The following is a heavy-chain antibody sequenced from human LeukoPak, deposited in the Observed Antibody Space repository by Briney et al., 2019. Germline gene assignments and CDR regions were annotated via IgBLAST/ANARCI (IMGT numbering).Heavy chain of an antibody. CDR3: AXXTTVGLQFDP. V-gene: IGHV4-30-2*01. Sequence: SETLSLTCAVSGGSISSGGYSWSWIRQPPGKGLEWIGYIYHSGSTYYNPSLKSRVTISVDRSKNQFSLKLSSVTAADTAVYYXAXXTTVGLQFDPWGQGTLVTVSX. D-gene: IGHD4-23*01. J-gene: IGHJ5*02. CDR1: GGSISSGGYS. CDR2: IYHSGST.